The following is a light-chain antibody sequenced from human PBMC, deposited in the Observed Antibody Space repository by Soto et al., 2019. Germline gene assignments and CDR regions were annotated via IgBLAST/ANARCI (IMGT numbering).Light chain of an antibody. CDR2: GNN. J-gene: IGLJ1*01. Sequence: QSALTQAPSISGAPGQRVTISCTGSSXNIGAGYDVHWFQQFPGTAPRLLIYGNNNRPSGVPDRFSGSESGTSASLAIAGLQAGDEAIYYCQSFESDLSAFVFGTGTKFTVL. V-gene: IGLV1-40*01. CDR1: SXNIGAGYD. CDR3: QSFESDLSAFV.